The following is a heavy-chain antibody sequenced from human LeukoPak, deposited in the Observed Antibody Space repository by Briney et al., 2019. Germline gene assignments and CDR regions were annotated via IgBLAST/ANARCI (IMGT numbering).Heavy chain of an antibody. V-gene: IGHV4-34*01. Sequence: SETLSLTCAVYGGSFSGYYWSWIRQPPGKGLEWIGEIYHSGSTNYNPSLKSRVTISVDKSKNQFSLKLSSVTAADTAVYYCARVPGGSGILLDYWGQGTLVTVSS. CDR3: ARVPGGSGILLDY. CDR1: GGSFSGYY. CDR2: IYHSGST. J-gene: IGHJ4*02. D-gene: IGHD3-10*01.